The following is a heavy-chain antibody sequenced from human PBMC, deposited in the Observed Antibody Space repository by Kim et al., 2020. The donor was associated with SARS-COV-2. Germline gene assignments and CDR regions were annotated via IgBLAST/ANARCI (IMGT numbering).Heavy chain of an antibody. V-gene: IGHV1-69*10. CDR1: GGTFSGNA. Sequence: ASVKVSCKTSGGTFSGNAISWVRQAPGQGLEWMGGIIPSLGMTRYAQSLQGRVLMTADESTNTAFLELSSLRSEDAAVYYCRLCSSPSCYYYNNVDVWGQGTRVTVSS. J-gene: IGHJ6*02. D-gene: IGHD2-2*01. CDR3: RLCSSPSCYYYNNVDV. CDR2: IIPSLGMT.